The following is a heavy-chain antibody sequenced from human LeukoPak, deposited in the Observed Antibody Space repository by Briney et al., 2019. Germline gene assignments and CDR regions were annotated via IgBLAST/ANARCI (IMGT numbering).Heavy chain of an antibody. J-gene: IGHJ4*02. CDR2: ISAYNGNT. CDR1: GYTFTSYG. D-gene: IGHD3-22*01. CDR3: ARDPRNYDSLLDY. Sequence: GASVRVSCKASGYTFTSYGISWVRQAPGQGLEWMGWISAYNGNTNYAQKFQGRVTMTRDTSTSTVYMELSSLRSEDTAVYYCARDPRNYDSLLDYWGQGTLVTVSS. V-gene: IGHV1-18*01.